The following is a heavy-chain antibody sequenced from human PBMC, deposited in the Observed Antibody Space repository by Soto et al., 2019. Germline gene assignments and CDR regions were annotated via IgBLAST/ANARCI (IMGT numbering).Heavy chain of an antibody. CDR3: ARGPDDRKSGY. J-gene: IGHJ4*02. CDR1: GSSITSGSYY. V-gene: IGHV4-31*03. Sequence: QVQLQESGPGLVKPSQTLSLTCTVSGSSITSGSYYWNWIRQSPGKGLEWIGCIHPSGSTHYNPSLQSRVSISHDGSEKRFSLNLTSVTAADTALYYCARGPDDRKSGYWGQGILVTVSS. CDR2: IHPSGST. D-gene: IGHD1-1*01.